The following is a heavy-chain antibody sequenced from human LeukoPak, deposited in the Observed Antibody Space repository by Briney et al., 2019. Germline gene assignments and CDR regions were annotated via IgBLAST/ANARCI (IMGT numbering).Heavy chain of an antibody. Sequence: SETLSLTCTVSGGSISSSSYYWGWIRQRPGKGLEWIGSIYYSGSTYYNPSLKSRVTISVDTSKNQFSLKLSSVTAADTAVYYCARRITMVRGVMWGTFDYWGQGTLVTVSS. CDR3: ARRITMVRGVMWGTFDY. CDR1: GGSISSSSYY. D-gene: IGHD3-10*01. CDR2: IYYSGST. J-gene: IGHJ4*02. V-gene: IGHV4-39*01.